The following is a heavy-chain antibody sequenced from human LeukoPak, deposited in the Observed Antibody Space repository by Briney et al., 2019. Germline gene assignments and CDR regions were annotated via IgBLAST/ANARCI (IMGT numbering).Heavy chain of an antibody. J-gene: IGHJ4*02. CDR3: ARVLPEAVGSMFFDY. CDR1: GGSISSSSYY. Sequence: SETLPLTCTVSGGSISSSSYYWGWSRQPPAKGLEWIGSIYYSGSTNYNPSLKSRVTISVDTSKNQFSLKLSSVTAADTAVYYCARVLPEAVGSMFFDYWGQGTLVTVSS. D-gene: IGHD1-14*01. V-gene: IGHV4-39*07. CDR2: IYYSGST.